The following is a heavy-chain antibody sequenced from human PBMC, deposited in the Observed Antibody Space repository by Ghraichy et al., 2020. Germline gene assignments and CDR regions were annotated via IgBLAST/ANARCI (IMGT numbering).Heavy chain of an antibody. CDR1: GFSLTYDS. J-gene: IGHJ5*02. V-gene: IGHV3-21*04. D-gene: IGHD3-9*01. CDR3: ARVGMTGASLDL. Sequence: GEALNISCFASGFSLTYDSMNWVRQAPGKGLEWVASISDDRHHIRYADSVQGRFTVSRDSTSLSLQMHSLRAEDTAIYYCARVGMTGASLDLWGQGTLVTVSS. CDR2: ISDDRHH.